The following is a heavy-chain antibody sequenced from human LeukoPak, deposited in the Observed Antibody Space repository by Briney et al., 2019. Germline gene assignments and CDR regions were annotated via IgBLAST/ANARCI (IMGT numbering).Heavy chain of an antibody. CDR2: ISAYNGNT. Sequence: ASVKVSCKASGYTFTSYGISWVRQAPGQGLEWMGWISAYNGNTNYAQKLQGRFTMTTDTSTSTAYMELRSLRSDDTAVYYCARNTAIAVAVPFDYWGQGTLVTVSS. D-gene: IGHD6-19*01. CDR1: GYTFTSYG. V-gene: IGHV1-18*01. J-gene: IGHJ4*02. CDR3: ARNTAIAVAVPFDY.